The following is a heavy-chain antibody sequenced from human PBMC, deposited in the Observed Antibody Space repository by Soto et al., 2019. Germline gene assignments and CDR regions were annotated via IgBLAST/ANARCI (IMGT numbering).Heavy chain of an antibody. CDR2: ISAYNGNT. D-gene: IGHD3-22*01. CDR3: ARGITMIVVVTEDDAFDI. J-gene: IGHJ3*02. V-gene: IGHV1-18*01. Sequence: ASVKVSCKASGYTFTSYGSRWVRQAPGQGLEWMGWISAYNGNTNYAQKLQGRVTMTTDTSTSTAYMELRSLRSDDTAVYYCARGITMIVVVTEDDAFDIWGQGTMVTVSS. CDR1: GYTFTSYG.